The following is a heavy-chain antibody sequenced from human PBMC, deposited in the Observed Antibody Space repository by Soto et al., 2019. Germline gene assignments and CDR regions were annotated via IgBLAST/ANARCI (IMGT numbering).Heavy chain of an antibody. CDR3: ARDMADTAMAVDY. J-gene: IGHJ4*02. V-gene: IGHV3-48*02. CDR1: GLNISSLG. Sequence: GPQRVPCAVSGLNISSLGMNRIRQAPGKGLEWVSYISSSSSTIYYADSVKGRFTISRDNAKNSLYLQMNSLRDEDTAVYYCARDMADTAMAVDYWGQGTLVTVSS. CDR2: ISSSSSTI. D-gene: IGHD5-18*01.